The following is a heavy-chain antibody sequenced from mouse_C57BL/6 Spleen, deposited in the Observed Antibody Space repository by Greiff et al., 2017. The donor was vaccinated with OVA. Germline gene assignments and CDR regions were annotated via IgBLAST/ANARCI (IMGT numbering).Heavy chain of an antibody. CDR1: GYAFSSSW. CDR3: ARALRPDY. Sequence: QVQLQQSGPELVKPGASVKISCKASGYAFSSSWMNWVKQRPGKGLEWIGRIYPGDGDTNYNGKFKGKATLTADTSSSTAYMQLSSLTSEDSAVYCCARALRPDYWGQGTTLTVSS. CDR2: IYPGDGDT. D-gene: IGHD1-1*01. J-gene: IGHJ2*01. V-gene: IGHV1-82*01.